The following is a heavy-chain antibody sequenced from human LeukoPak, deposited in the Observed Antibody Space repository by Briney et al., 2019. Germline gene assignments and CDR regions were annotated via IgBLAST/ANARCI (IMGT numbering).Heavy chain of an antibody. Sequence: PGGSLRLSCTASGFTFSSYSLNWVRQAPGKGLEWVSGISGSGGTTYYADSVKGRFTISRDKSKNTLYLQMNSLRAEDTAVYYCARDVLRFLEWPGFAFDIWGQGTMVTVSS. V-gene: IGHV3-23*01. CDR2: ISGSGGTT. CDR1: GFTFSSYS. CDR3: ARDVLRFLEWPGFAFDI. J-gene: IGHJ3*02. D-gene: IGHD3-3*01.